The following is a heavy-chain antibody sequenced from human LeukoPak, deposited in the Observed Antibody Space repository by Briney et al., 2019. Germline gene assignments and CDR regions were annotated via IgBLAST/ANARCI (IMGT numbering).Heavy chain of an antibody. D-gene: IGHD2-15*01. V-gene: IGHV3-7*01. CDR2: IKQDGSEK. CDR1: GFTFSSYW. J-gene: IGHJ4*02. CDR3: ARDKRSGGSCYSRGGYFDY. Sequence: GGSLRLSCAASGFTFSSYWMSWVRQAPGKGLEWVANIKQDGSEKYYVDSVKGRFTISRDNAKNSLYLQMNSLRAEDTAVYYCARDKRSGGSCYSRGGYFDYWGQGTLVTVSS.